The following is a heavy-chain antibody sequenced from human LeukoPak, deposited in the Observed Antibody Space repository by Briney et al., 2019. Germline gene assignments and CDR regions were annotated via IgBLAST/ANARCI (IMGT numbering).Heavy chain of an antibody. CDR2: IWYDGSNK. CDR3: VRWGTPRAFDF. Sequence: GRSLRLSCAASGFTFRSHGMHWVRQAPGKGLEWVAVIWYDGSNKYYAESVRGRFTISRDNSRNTQYLQMDSLRVEDTAVYYCVRWGTPRAFDFGGKGTVATVS. V-gene: IGHV3-33*01. D-gene: IGHD1-1*01. J-gene: IGHJ3*01. CDR1: GFTFRSHG.